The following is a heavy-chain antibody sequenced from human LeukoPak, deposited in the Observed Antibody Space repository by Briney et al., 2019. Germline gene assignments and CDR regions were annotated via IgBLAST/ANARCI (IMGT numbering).Heavy chain of an antibody. J-gene: IGHJ6*02. CDR2: INNDGSIT. Sequence: GGSLRLSCAASGFTVSSNYMSWVRQAPGKGLVWVSRINNDGSITSYADSVKGRFTISRDNAKNTLYLQMNSLRAEDTAVYYCARETSTYSAYGMDVWGQGTTVTVSS. CDR3: ARETSTYSAYGMDV. D-gene: IGHD2-15*01. V-gene: IGHV3-74*01. CDR1: GFTVSSNY.